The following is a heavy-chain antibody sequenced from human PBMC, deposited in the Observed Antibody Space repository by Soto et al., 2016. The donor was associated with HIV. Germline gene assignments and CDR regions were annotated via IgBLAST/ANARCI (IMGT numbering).Heavy chain of an antibody. CDR2: ISGYNGNT. V-gene: IGHV1-18*01. CDR1: GYTFTSYG. CDR3: ARGPVLVWFGELGDDYGMDV. D-gene: IGHD3-10*01. Sequence: QVQLVQSGDEVTKPGASVKVSCKASGYTFTSYGINWVRQAPGQGLEWMGWISGYNGNTNYAQKFQGRVTMTTDTSTSTAYMELRSLRSDDTAVYYCARGPVLVWFGELGDDYGMDVWGQGTTVTVSS. J-gene: IGHJ6*02.